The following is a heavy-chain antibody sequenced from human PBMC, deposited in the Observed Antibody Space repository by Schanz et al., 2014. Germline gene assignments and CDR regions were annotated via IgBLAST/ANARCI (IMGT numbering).Heavy chain of an antibody. J-gene: IGHJ4*02. D-gene: IGHD3-9*01. CDR2: ISSSSSYI. CDR1: GFTFHTYD. CDR3: AKHVRSLTGNDY. Sequence: EVHLEESGGGVVQPGRSLRLSCAASGFTFHTYDMHWVRQAPGKGLEWVSSISSSSSYISYADSVKGRFIISRDNSKNTLYLQVNSLRAEDTAVYYCAKHVRSLTGNDYWGQGTLXTVSS. V-gene: IGHV3-21*04.